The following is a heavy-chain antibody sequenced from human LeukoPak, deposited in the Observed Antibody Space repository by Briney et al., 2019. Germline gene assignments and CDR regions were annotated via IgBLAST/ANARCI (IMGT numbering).Heavy chain of an antibody. J-gene: IGHJ5*02. CDR3: ARDALVFTGHFNCFDP. Sequence: PGGSLRLSCAASGFTFGSYWMHWVRQAPGKGLVWVSRINSDGSGTSYADSVKGRFTISRDNAKNTLYLQMNSLRAEDTAVYYCARDALVFTGHFNCFDPWGQGTLVTVSS. D-gene: IGHD1-14*01. CDR1: GFTFGSYW. CDR2: INSDGSGT. V-gene: IGHV3-74*01.